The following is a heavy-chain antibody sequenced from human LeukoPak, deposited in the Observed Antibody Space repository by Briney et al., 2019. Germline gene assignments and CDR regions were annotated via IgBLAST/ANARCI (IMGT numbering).Heavy chain of an antibody. D-gene: IGHD4-17*01. CDR3: ARAIDYGDSYYFDY. J-gene: IGHJ4*02. CDR1: GGSISSGGYS. Sequence: SEALSLTCAVSGGSISSGGYSWSWIRQPPGKGLEWIGYIYHSGSTYYNPSLKSRVTMSVDRSKNQFSLKLSSVTAADTAVYYCARAIDYGDSYYFDYWGQGTLVTVSS. CDR2: IYHSGST. V-gene: IGHV4-30-2*01.